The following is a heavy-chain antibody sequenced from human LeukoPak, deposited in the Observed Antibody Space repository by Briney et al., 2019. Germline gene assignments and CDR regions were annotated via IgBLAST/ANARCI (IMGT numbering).Heavy chain of an antibody. Sequence: ASVKVSCKASGYSFTSYGISWVRQAPGQGLEWMGWITAYNGNTTYAQKLQGRVTMTTDTSTSTAYMELRSLRSDDTAVYYCARVGYDYGDYEDAFDIWGQGTMVTVSS. CDR2: ITAYNGNT. CDR3: ARVGYDYGDYEDAFDI. J-gene: IGHJ3*02. V-gene: IGHV1-18*01. D-gene: IGHD4-17*01. CDR1: GYSFTSYG.